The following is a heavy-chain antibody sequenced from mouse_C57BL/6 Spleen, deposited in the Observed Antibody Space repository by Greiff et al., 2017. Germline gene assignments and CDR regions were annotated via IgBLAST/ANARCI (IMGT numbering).Heavy chain of an antibody. CDR3: ARGGTALALWFAY. V-gene: IGHV1-81*01. D-gene: IGHD3-1*01. J-gene: IGHJ3*01. CDR2: IYPRSGNT. Sequence: QVQLQQSGAELARPGASVKLSCTASGYTFTSYGISWVKQRPGQGLEWIGEIYPRSGNTYYNEKFKGKATLTADKSSSTAYMEVRSLTSEDSAVYCGARGGTALALWFAYWGQGTLVTVSA. CDR1: GYTFTSYG.